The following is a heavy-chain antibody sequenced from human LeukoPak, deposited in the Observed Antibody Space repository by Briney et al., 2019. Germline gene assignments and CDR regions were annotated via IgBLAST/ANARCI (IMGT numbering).Heavy chain of an antibody. Sequence: ASVKVSCKASGYTFTGYYMHWMRQAPGQGLEWMGWINPNSGDTNYAQKFQGRVTITRDTSISTAYMELSRLRSDDTAVYYCARGGEWSPVLNWFDPWGQGTLVTVSS. D-gene: IGHD3-3*01. J-gene: IGHJ5*02. CDR1: GYTFTGYY. V-gene: IGHV1-2*02. CDR2: INPNSGDT. CDR3: ARGGEWSPVLNWFDP.